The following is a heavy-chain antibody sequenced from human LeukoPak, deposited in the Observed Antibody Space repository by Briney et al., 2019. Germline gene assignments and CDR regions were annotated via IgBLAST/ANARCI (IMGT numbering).Heavy chain of an antibody. D-gene: IGHD3-10*01. CDR1: GYTFTGYH. J-gene: IGHJ5*02. CDR2: INPNSGGT. CDR3: ARGGSGSYYYPFDP. V-gene: IGHV1-2*02. Sequence: ASVKVSCKASGYTFTGYHMHWVRQAPGQGLEWIGWINPNSGGTNYAQKFPGRVTMTRDTSISTAYMELSRLRSDDTAVYYCARGGSGSYYYPFDPWGQGTLVTVSS.